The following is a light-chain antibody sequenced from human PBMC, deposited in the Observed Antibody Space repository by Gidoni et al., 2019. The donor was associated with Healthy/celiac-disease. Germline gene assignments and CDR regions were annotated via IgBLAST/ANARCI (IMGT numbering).Light chain of an antibody. J-gene: IGKJ4*01. CDR1: QSISSY. CDR2: AAS. CDR3: QQRYSTLALT. Sequence: DIQMTQSPSSLSASVGDRVTITCRASQSISSYLNWYQQKTGKAPKLLIYAASSLKSWVPSRFSGSGSGTDYTLTIRSLQQEDVATEYCQQRYSTLALTFGRGTKVEIK. V-gene: IGKV1-39*01.